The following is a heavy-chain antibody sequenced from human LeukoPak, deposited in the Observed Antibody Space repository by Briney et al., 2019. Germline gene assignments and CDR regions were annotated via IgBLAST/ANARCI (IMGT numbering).Heavy chain of an antibody. V-gene: IGHV3-74*01. CDR3: AKGRDDYLFYYYGMDV. CDR1: GDSW. CDR2: IKTDGSST. Sequence: HPGGSLRLSCAGSGDSWMHWVRQVPGKGLVWVSRIKTDGSSTSYADSVKGRFTISNDNAENTLYLQMNSLRAEDTAVYYCAKGRDDYLFYYYGMDVWGQGTTVTVSS. J-gene: IGHJ6*02. D-gene: IGHD4-17*01.